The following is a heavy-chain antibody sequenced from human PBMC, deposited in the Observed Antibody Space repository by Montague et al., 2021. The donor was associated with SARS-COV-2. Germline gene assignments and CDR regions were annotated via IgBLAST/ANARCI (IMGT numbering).Heavy chain of an antibody. Sequence: SETLSLTCTVSGGSISSYYWSWIRQPAGKGLEWIGRIYTSGSTNYNPSLKSRVTTSVDTSKNQFSLKLSSVTAADTAVYYCARDLIVYDYVWGSYRPYGMDVWGQGTTVTVSS. V-gene: IGHV4-4*07. D-gene: IGHD3-16*02. CDR1: GGSISSYY. CDR2: IYTSGST. CDR3: ARDLIVYDYVWGSYRPYGMDV. J-gene: IGHJ6*02.